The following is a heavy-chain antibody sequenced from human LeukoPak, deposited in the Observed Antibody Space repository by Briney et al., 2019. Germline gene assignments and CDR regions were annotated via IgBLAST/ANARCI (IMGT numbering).Heavy chain of an antibody. CDR2: INHSGST. V-gene: IGHV4-34*01. J-gene: IGHJ4*02. CDR3: ARAIVATTEYYFDY. Sequence: SETLSLTCAVYGGSFSGYYWSWIRQPPGKGLEWIGEINHSGSTNYNPSLKSRVTISVDTSKNQFSLKLGSVTAADTAVYYCARAIVATTEYYFDYWGQGTLATVSS. D-gene: IGHD5-12*01. CDR1: GGSFSGYY.